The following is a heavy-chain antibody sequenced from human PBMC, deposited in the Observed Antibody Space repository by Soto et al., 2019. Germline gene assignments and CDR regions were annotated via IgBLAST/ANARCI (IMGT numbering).Heavy chain of an antibody. V-gene: IGHV3-30*18. J-gene: IGHJ6*02. CDR3: AKDLRGYSYGYEYYGMDV. D-gene: IGHD5-18*01. CDR2: ISYDGSNK. CDR1: GFTFSSYG. Sequence: GGSLRLSCAASGFTFSSYGMHWVRQAPGKGLEWVAVISYDGSNKYYADSVKGRFTISRDNSKNTLYLQMNSLRAEDTAVYYCAKDLRGYSYGYEYYGMDVWGQGTTVTVSS.